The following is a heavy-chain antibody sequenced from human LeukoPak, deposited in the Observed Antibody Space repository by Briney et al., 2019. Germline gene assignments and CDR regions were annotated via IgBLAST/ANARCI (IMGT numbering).Heavy chain of an antibody. CDR3: AKDRYSSSWNYYYYYYYMDV. D-gene: IGHD6-13*01. CDR2: ISGSGGST. J-gene: IGHJ6*03. Sequence: GGTLRLSCAASGFTFSSYGMSWVRQAPGKGLEWVSAISGSGGSTYYADSVKGRFTISRDNSKNTLYLQMNSLRAEDTAVYYRAKDRYSSSWNYYYYYYYMDVWGKGTTVTISS. V-gene: IGHV3-23*01. CDR1: GFTFSSYG.